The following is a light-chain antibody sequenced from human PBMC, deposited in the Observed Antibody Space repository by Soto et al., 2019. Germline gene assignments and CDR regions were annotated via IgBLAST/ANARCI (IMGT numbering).Light chain of an antibody. V-gene: IGLV1-44*01. CDR2: SNN. CDR1: RSNIGTNT. CDR3: AAWDVSFVV. Sequence: QSVLTQPPSASGTPGQRVTISCSGSRSNIGTNTVTWYQQLPGTAPKLLIYSNNQRPSGVPDRFSGSKSGTSASLAISGLQSDDEADYYCAAWDVSFVVFGGGTKLTVL. J-gene: IGLJ2*01.